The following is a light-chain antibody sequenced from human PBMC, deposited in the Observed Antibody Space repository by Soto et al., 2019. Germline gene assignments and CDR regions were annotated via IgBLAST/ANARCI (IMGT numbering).Light chain of an antibody. CDR3: QQSYSTPRT. CDR2: SVS. CDR1: QVISNW. J-gene: IGKJ1*01. V-gene: IGKV1-12*01. Sequence: DIQMTQSPSSVSASVGDRVTITCRASQVISNWLAWYQQKPGKAPKLLIHSVSSLQSGVPSRFSGGGSGTDFTLTISSLQPEDFATYYCQQSYSTPRTFGQGTKVDIK.